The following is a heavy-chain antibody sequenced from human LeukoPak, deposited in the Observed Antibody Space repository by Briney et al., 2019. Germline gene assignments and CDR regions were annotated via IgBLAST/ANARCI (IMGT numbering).Heavy chain of an antibody. J-gene: IGHJ4*02. V-gene: IGHV3-30*18. D-gene: IGHD3-16*02. CDR2: ISYDEINK. CDR1: GFTFSTYG. CDR3: AKGDDYVWGCYRYPEY. Sequence: GGSLRLSCAASGFTFSTYGMHWVRQAPGKGLEWVAVISYDEINKYYAASVKGRFTISRDNSKNTLYLQMNSLRTEDMAVYYCAKGDDYVWGCYRYPEYWGQGTLVTVSS.